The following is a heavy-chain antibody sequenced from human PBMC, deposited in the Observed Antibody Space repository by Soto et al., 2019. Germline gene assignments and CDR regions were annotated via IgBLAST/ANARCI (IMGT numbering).Heavy chain of an antibody. CDR2: IYYSGST. D-gene: IGHD5-18*01. Sequence: SETLSLTCTVSSGSINSYYWSWIRQPPGKGLEWIGYIYYSGSTYYNPSLKSRVTLSVDTSQNQFSLKLSSVTPADTAVYYCAGGGERSWIQLWSWGQGTLVTVSS. CDR1: SGSINSYY. V-gene: IGHV4-59*01. J-gene: IGHJ5*02. CDR3: AGGGERSWIQLWS.